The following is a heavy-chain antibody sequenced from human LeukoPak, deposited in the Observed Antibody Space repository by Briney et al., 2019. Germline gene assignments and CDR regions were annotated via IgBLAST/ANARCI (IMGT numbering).Heavy chain of an antibody. CDR3: ADSSGSLGAFDI. D-gene: IGHD6-19*01. V-gene: IGHV3-21*01. Sequence: GGSLRLSCAASGFTFSSYSMNWVRQAPGKGLEWVSSISSSSSYIYYADSVKGRFTISRDNAKNSLYLQMNSLRAEDTAAYYCADSSGSLGAFDIWGQGTMVTVSS. J-gene: IGHJ3*02. CDR1: GFTFSSYS. CDR2: ISSSSSYI.